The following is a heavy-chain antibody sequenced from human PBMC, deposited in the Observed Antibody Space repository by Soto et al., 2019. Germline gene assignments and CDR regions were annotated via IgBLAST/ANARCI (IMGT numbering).Heavy chain of an antibody. J-gene: IGHJ3*02. CDR1: GCSISSGDYY. CDR2: IYYSGST. Sequence: SETLSLTCTFSGCSISSGDYYWSWIRQPPGKGLEWIGYIYYSGSTYYNPSLKSRVTISVDTSKNQFSLKLSSVTAADTAVYYCTGVDTAMVDAFDIRGQGTMVTVSS. D-gene: IGHD5-18*01. CDR3: TGVDTAMVDAFDI. V-gene: IGHV4-30-4*01.